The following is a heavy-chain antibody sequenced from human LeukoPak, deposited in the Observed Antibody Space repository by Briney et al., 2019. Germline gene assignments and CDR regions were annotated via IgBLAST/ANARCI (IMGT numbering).Heavy chain of an antibody. J-gene: IGHJ4*02. CDR3: ARDITGDPPPYYFDY. V-gene: IGHV3-23*01. CDR2: ISGTGSST. Sequence: SGGSLRLSCAASGFTFDDYAMHWVRQAPGKGLEWVSGISGTGSSTYYADSVKGRFTVSRDNSRNTLYLQMNSLRAEDTAVYYCARDITGDPPPYYFDYWGQGSLVTVSS. D-gene: IGHD7-27*01. CDR1: GFTFDDYA.